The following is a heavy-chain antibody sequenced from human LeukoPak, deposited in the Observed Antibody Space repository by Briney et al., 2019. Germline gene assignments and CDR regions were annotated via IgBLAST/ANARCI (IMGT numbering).Heavy chain of an antibody. Sequence: SETLSLTCAVYGGSFSGFYWNWIRQPPGKGLEWIGEIDHSGSTNYNPSLKSRVTISVDRANNQFSLKLSSVTAADTAFYYCARSGRELATRFDPWGQGILVTVSS. J-gene: IGHJ5*02. V-gene: IGHV4-34*01. D-gene: IGHD2-21*01. CDR3: ARSGRELATRFDP. CDR2: IDHSGST. CDR1: GGSFSGFY.